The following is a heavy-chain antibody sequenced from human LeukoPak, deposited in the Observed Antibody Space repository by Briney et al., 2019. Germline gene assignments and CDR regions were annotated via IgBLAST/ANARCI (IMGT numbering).Heavy chain of an antibody. Sequence: ASVNVSCKASGYTFTGYYMHWVRQAPGRGLEWMGWINTNTGNPTYAQGFTGRFVFSLDTSVSTAYLQISSPKAEDTAVYYCARDQTHYDFWSGYSYYYYMDVWGKGTTVTVSS. CDR3: ARDQTHYDFWSGYSYYYYMDV. V-gene: IGHV7-4-1*02. CDR2: INTNTGNP. CDR1: GYTFTGYY. J-gene: IGHJ6*03. D-gene: IGHD3-3*01.